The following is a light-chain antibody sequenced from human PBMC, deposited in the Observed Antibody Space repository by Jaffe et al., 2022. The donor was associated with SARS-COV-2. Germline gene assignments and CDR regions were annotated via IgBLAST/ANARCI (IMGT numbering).Light chain of an antibody. V-gene: IGLV5-45*03. J-gene: IGLJ3*02. CDR3: MIWHSSAWV. CDR2: FQSNSDN. Sequence: QAVLTQPSSLSASPGASASLTCTLRSGINVGTYNIYWYQQKPGSPPQYLLRFQSNSDNQQGSGVPSRFSGSKDASANAGILLISGLQSEDEADYYCMIWHSSAWVFGGGTKLTVL. CDR1: SGINVGTYN.